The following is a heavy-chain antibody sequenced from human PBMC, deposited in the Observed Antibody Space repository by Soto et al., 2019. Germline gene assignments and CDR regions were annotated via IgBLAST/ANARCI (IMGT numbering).Heavy chain of an antibody. V-gene: IGHV3-9*01. D-gene: IGHD1-26*01. CDR2: ISWNSGSI. CDR3: AKGSGAFNYYYYYMDV. Sequence: GGSLRLSCAASGFTFDDYAMHWVRQAPGKGLEWVSGISWNSGSIGYADSVKGRFTISRDNAKNSLYLQMNSLRAEDTALYYCAKGSGAFNYYYYYMDVWGKGTTVTVSS. CDR1: GFTFDDYA. J-gene: IGHJ6*03.